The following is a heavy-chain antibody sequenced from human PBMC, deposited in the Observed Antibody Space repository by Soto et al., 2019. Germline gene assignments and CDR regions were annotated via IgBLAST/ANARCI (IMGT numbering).Heavy chain of an antibody. CDR3: ARQGEVATAYI. J-gene: IGHJ4*02. Sequence: SEPLSLTCTVSGGSISSYYWSWIRQPPGKGLEWIGYIYYSGSTNYNPSLKSRVTISVDTSRNQFSLKLSSVTAADTAVYYCARQGEVATAYIWGQGTLVTVSS. CDR2: IYYSGST. V-gene: IGHV4-59*08. CDR1: GGSISSYY. D-gene: IGHD5-12*01.